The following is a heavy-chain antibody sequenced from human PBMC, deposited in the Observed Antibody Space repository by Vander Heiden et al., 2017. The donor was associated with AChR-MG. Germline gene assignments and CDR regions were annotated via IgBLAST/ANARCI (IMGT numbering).Heavy chain of an antibody. Sequence: EVQLVESGGGLVQPGGSLRLSCAPSGFTVSSNYMSWVRQAPGKGLEWVSVIYSGGSTYYADSVKGRFTISRDNSKNTLYLQMNSLRAEDTAVYYCAREARGLPYYYYGMDVWGQGTTVTVSS. D-gene: IGHD4-17*01. CDR1: GFTVSSNY. J-gene: IGHJ6*02. CDR2: IYSGGST. CDR3: AREARGLPYYYYGMDV. V-gene: IGHV3-66*01.